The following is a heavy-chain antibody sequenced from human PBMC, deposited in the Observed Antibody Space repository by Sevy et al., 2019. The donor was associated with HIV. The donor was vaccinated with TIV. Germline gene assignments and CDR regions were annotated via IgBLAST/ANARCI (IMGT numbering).Heavy chain of an antibody. V-gene: IGHV4-59*01. Sequence: SETLSLTCTVSGGSISSYYWSWIRQSPGKGLEWIGYIYYSGSTNYNPSLKSRVTISVDTSKNQFSLKLSSVTAADTAVYYCASARNYGYFDYWGQGTLVTVSS. CDR3: ASARNYGYFDY. CDR1: GGSISSYY. CDR2: IYYSGST. D-gene: IGHD1-7*01. J-gene: IGHJ4*02.